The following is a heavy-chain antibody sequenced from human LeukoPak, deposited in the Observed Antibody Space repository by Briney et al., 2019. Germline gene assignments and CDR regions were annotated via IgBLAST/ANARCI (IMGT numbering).Heavy chain of an antibody. J-gene: IGHJ4*02. CDR3: AKHVAARRCLDS. V-gene: IGHV3-23*01. CDR2: ISGSGATA. Sequence: PGGSLRLSCAASGFTFSSYAMSWVRQAPGKGLEWVSIISGSGATASYADSVKGRFTISRDNSKNTLYLQMNTLRAADTAVYYCAKHVAARRCLDSWGQGTLVTVSS. D-gene: IGHD6-6*01. CDR1: GFTFSSYA.